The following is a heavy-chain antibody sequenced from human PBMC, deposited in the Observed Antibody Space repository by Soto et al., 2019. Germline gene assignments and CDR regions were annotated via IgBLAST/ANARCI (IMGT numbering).Heavy chain of an antibody. D-gene: IGHD3-10*01. V-gene: IGHV1-8*01. CDR2: MNPNSGNT. CDR1: GYTFTSYD. Sequence: QVPLVQSGAEVKKPGASVKVSCKASGYTFTSYDINWVRQATGQGLEWMGWMNPNSGNTGYAQKFQGRVTMTRNTSISTAYMELSSVRSEDTAVYYCARGINYYASGDEAFDIWGQGTMVTVSS. J-gene: IGHJ3*02. CDR3: ARGINYYASGDEAFDI.